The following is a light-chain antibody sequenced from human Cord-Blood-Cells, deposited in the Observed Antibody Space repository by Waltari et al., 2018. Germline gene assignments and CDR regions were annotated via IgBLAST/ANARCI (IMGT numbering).Light chain of an antibody. CDR2: GNS. Sequence: QSVLTQPPSVSGAPGQRVTISCTGSSSNIGAGYDVHWYQQLPGTAPKLLIYGNSNRPSGVPDGCSGSKSGTSASLAITGLQAEDEADYYCQSYDSSLSGSVFGGGTKLTVL. CDR3: QSYDSSLSGSV. J-gene: IGLJ2*01. V-gene: IGLV1-40*01. CDR1: SSNIGAGYD.